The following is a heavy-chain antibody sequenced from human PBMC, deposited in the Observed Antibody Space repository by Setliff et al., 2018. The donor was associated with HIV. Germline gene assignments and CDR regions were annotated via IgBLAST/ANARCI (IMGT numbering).Heavy chain of an antibody. V-gene: IGHV3-21*01. CDR3: AGQWGPYYMDV. CDR2: ISSSSSFI. D-gene: IGHD3-16*01. J-gene: IGHJ6*03. CDR1: GFTFSTYT. Sequence: LRLSCAASGFTFSTYTMNWVRQAPGKGLEWLSSISSSSSFIYYADSVKGRFTISREDAKNSLFLQMNSLGAEDTAVYYCAGQWGPYYMDVWGKGTTVTVSS.